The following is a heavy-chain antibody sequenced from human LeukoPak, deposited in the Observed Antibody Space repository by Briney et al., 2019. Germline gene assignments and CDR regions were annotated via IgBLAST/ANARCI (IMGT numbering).Heavy chain of an antibody. J-gene: IGHJ5*02. CDR3: ARDSSYDFWSGFSKFDP. D-gene: IGHD3-3*01. CDR1: GYTFTSYY. V-gene: IGHV1-46*01. CDR2: INPSGGST. Sequence: GASVKVSCKASGYTFTSYYMHWVRQAPGQGREWMGIINPSGGSTSYAQKFQGRVTMTRGTSTSTAYMELSSLRSEDTAVYYCARDSSYDFWSGFSKFDPWGQGTLVTVSS.